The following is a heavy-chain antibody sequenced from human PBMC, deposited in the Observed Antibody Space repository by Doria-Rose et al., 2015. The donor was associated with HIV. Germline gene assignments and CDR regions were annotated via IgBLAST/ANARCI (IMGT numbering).Heavy chain of an antibody. CDR3: ARIKSSRWYHKYYFDF. Sequence: QVTLKESGPVLVKPTETLTLTCTVSGVSLSSPGVGVSWIRQPPGKALEWLANIFSDDERSYKTSLKSRLTIYRCTSKSQVVLTMTDMDPVDTATYYCARIKSSRWYHKYYFDFWGQGTLVIVSA. J-gene: IGHJ4*02. D-gene: IGHD6-13*01. CDR1: GVSLSSPGVG. CDR2: IFSDDER. V-gene: IGHV2-26*01.